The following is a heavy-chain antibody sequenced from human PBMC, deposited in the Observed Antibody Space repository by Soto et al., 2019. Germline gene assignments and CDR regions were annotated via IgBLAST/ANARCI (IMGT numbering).Heavy chain of an antibody. V-gene: IGHV3-73*01. J-gene: IGHJ3*02. CDR1: GFTFSGSA. CDR3: TKTMIGYSGYFSDAFDI. D-gene: IGHD5-12*01. Sequence: GGSLRLSCAASGFTFSGSAMHWVRQASGKGLEWVGRIRSKANSYATAYAASVKGRFTISRDDSKNTAYLQMNSLKTEDTAVYYCTKTMIGYSGYFSDAFDIWGQGTMVTVSS. CDR2: IRSKANSYAT.